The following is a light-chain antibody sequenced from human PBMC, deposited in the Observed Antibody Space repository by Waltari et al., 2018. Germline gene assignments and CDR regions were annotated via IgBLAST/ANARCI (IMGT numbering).Light chain of an antibody. Sequence: QSALTQPASVSGSPGQSITISCTGTSSDVGYSNYVSWYQQFPGKVPIVLISEVKILPSGVSNRFSASKSGNPASLTISGLQSEDEADYYCAAHTSRGTWVFGGGTKVTVL. CDR2: EVK. J-gene: IGLJ3*02. V-gene: IGLV2-14*01. CDR3: AAHTSRGTWV. CDR1: SSDVGYSNY.